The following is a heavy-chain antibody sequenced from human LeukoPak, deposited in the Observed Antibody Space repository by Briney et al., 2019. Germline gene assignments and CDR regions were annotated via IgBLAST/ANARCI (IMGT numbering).Heavy chain of an antibody. CDR2: IYHSGST. Sequence: SETLSLTCAVSGYSISSGYFWGWIRQPPGKGLEWIGTIYHSGSTYYNPSLKSRVTISVDTSKNQFSLMLSSVTAADTAVYYCARDTNYDSSGYAIFDYWGQGTLVTVSS. J-gene: IGHJ4*02. CDR3: ARDTNYDSSGYAIFDY. CDR1: GYSISSGYF. V-gene: IGHV4-38-2*02. D-gene: IGHD3-22*01.